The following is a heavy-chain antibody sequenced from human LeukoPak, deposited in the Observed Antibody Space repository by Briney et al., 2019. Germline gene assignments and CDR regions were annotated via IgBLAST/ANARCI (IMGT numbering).Heavy chain of an antibody. D-gene: IGHD4-23*01. CDR3: ARGENNYGGSQNWLDY. J-gene: IGHJ5*01. V-gene: IGHV1-2*02. CDR2: INPNSDAT. Sequence: ASVKVSCKASGCTFIRYFVHWVRQAPGRGLEWMGWINPNSDATNYATKYSQKFQGRVTMTRDSSISTDYMEVNSLSSDDTAIYDWARGENNYGGSQNWLDYWGQGTLVTVSS. CDR1: GCTFIRYF.